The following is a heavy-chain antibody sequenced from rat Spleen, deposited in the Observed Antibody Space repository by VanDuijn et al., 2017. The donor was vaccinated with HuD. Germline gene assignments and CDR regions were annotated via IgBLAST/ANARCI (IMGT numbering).Heavy chain of an antibody. CDR1: GYSITSNY. CDR2: IDYSGRT. D-gene: IGHD1-6*01. CDR3: TSGLSMSSTNYYYALFAY. Sequence: EVQLQESGPGLVKPSQSLSLTCSVTGYSITSNYWGWIRKFPGNKMEWMGYIDYSGRTSYNPSLKSRISITRETSKNQFFLQLNSVTTENTATYYCTSGLSMSSTNYYYALFAYWGQGTLVTVSS. V-gene: IGHV3-1*01. J-gene: IGHJ3*01.